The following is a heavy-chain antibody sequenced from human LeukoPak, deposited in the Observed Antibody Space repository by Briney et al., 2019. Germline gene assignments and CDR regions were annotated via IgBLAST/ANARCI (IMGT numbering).Heavy chain of an antibody. Sequence: GASVKVSCKTSGYTFTYYVISWVRQAPGQGLEWMGWINACNGNTNDAQKFQGRVTMTTDTSTSTAYMELRSLRSDDTAVYYCARGEKPYDYWGQGTLVSVSS. CDR2: INACNGNT. D-gene: IGHD1-26*01. CDR3: ARGEKPYDY. J-gene: IGHJ4*02. CDR1: GYTFTYYV. V-gene: IGHV1-18*01.